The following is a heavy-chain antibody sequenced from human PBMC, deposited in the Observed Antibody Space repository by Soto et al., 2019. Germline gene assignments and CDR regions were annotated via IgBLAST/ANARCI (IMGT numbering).Heavy chain of an antibody. CDR3: ARSQGSSTSLEIYYYYYYGMDV. J-gene: IGHJ6*02. D-gene: IGHD2-2*01. CDR1: GGTFSSYA. Sequence: QVQLVQSGAEVKKPGSSVKVSCKASGGTFSSYAISLVRQAPGQGLEWMGGIIPISGTANYAQKFQGRVTITADESTSTVYMELSRLRSEDTAVYYCARSQGSSTSLEIYYYYYYGMDVWGQGTTVTVSS. CDR2: IIPISGTA. V-gene: IGHV1-69*01.